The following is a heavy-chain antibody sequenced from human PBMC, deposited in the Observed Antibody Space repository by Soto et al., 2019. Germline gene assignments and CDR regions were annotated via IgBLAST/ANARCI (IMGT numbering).Heavy chain of an antibody. J-gene: IGHJ2*01. Sequence: PGGSLRLSCAASGFTFSSYAMSWVRQAPGKGLEWVSGISGSGGSTYYADSVKGRFTISRDNSKNTLYLQMNNLRAEDTAVYYCAKEPDNWNRASFDLWGRGTLVTVSS. CDR2: ISGSGGST. V-gene: IGHV3-23*01. D-gene: IGHD1-1*01. CDR3: AKEPDNWNRASFDL. CDR1: GFTFSSYA.